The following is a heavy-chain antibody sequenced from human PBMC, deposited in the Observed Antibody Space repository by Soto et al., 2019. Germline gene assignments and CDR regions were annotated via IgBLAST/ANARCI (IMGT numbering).Heavy chain of an antibody. CDR1: GFTFSSYG. Sequence: HPGGSLRLSCAASGFTFSSYGMHWVRQAPGKGLEWVAVISYDGSNKYYADSVKGRFTISRDNSKNTLYLQMNSLRAEDTAVYYCAKDRSSGWYFYVDSSDYWGQGTLVTVSS. D-gene: IGHD6-19*01. CDR2: ISYDGSNK. CDR3: AKDRSSGWYFYVDSSDY. V-gene: IGHV3-30*18. J-gene: IGHJ4*02.